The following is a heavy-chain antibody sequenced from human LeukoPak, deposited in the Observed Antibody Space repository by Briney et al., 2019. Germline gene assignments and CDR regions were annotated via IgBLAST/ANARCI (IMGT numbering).Heavy chain of an antibody. CDR1: GFTFSDYY. D-gene: IGHD6-19*01. CDR3: ARADQQWLDRFDY. J-gene: IGHJ4*02. CDR2: ISSSGSTI. Sequence: GGSLRLSCAASGFTFSDYYMSWIRQAPGKGLEWVSYISSSGSTIYYADSVKGRFTISRDNAKNSLYLQMNSLRAEDTAVYYCARADQQWLDRFDYWGQGTLVTVSS. V-gene: IGHV3-11*01.